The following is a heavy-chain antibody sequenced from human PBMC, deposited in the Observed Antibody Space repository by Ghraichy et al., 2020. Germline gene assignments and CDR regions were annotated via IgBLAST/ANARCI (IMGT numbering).Heavy chain of an antibody. D-gene: IGHD2-15*01. CDR3: YSAVSEF. Sequence: VGSLRLSCATSGFTFSRYWMNWVHQAPGKGLEWLANIQQDGSEKNYVDSVKGRFTISRDNAKNSLYLQMNSLRVEDTAIYYCYSAVSEFWGQGALVTVSS. V-gene: IGHV3-7*01. CDR1: GFTFSRYW. J-gene: IGHJ4*02. CDR2: IQQDGSEK.